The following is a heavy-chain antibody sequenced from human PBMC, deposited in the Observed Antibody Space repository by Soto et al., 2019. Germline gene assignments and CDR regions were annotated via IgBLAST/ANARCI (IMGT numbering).Heavy chain of an antibody. CDR2: TRNKPNSYIA. CDR3: ARASHSRSYYPFDY. J-gene: IGHJ4*02. Sequence: EVQLVESGGGLVQPGGSLRLSCAASGFTFSDHYMDWVRQAPGKGLEWVGRTRNKPNSYIAQYAASVKGRFTISRDDSNMYLQMNSLQIEDTPVVCCARASHSRSYYPFDYWGQGVLVTVFS. D-gene: IGHD3-10*01. CDR1: GFTFSDHY. V-gene: IGHV3-72*01.